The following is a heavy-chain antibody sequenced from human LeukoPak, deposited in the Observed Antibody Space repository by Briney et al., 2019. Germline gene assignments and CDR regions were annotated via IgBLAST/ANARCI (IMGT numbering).Heavy chain of an antibody. CDR2: INPSGVNT. D-gene: IGHD2/OR15-2a*01. CDR1: GSTFSNYY. Sequence: ASVKVSCKASGSTFSNYYIHWVRQAPGQGLEWMGVINPSGVNTGYAQKFQGGLTMTRDTSTSTVYMDLRSLRSEDTAVYYCARDPSTVHGFYHYYMDVWGKGTTVTVSS. CDR3: ARDPSTVHGFYHYYMDV. J-gene: IGHJ6*03. V-gene: IGHV1-46*01.